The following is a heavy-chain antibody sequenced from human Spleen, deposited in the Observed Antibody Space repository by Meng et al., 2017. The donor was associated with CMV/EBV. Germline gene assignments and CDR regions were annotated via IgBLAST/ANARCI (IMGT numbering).Heavy chain of an antibody. CDR2: SNHSGSA. J-gene: IGHJ4*02. CDR1: GGSFSGCY. V-gene: IGHV4-34*01. CDR3: ARGPPFRD. Sequence: TLSLTCAVYGGSFSGCYWNWIRQPPGKGLEWVGESNHSGSANYNPSLKSRVTISVDTSKNQFSLKLSSVTAADTAVYYCARGPPFRDWGQGTLVTVSS.